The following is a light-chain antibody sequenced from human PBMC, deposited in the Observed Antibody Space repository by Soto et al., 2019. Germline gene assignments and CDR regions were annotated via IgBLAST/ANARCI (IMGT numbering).Light chain of an antibody. CDR1: QSVSSN. V-gene: IGKV3D-15*01. Sequence: EIVMTQSPATLSVSPGERATLSCRASQSVSSNLAWYQQKPGQAPRLLIYGASTRATGIADRFSGGGSGTEFTLTISSLQPDDFATYYCQHYNSYSEAFGQGTKVDIK. J-gene: IGKJ1*01. CDR2: GAS. CDR3: QHYNSYSEA.